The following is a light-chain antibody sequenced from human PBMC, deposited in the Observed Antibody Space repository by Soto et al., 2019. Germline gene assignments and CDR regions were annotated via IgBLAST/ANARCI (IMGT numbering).Light chain of an antibody. CDR2: DVS. J-gene: IGLJ2*01. CDR1: SSDVGGYNY. CDR3: SSYTFSRDVV. Sequence: QSVLTQPASVSGSPGQSITISCTGTSSDVGGYNYVSWYQQHPGQAPKLMIYDVSNRPSGVSNRFSGSKSGNTASLTISGLQADDEADYYCSSYTFSRDVVLGGGTKLTVL. V-gene: IGLV2-14*01.